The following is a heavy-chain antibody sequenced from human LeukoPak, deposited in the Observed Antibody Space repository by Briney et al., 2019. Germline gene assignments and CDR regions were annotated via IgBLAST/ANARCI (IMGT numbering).Heavy chain of an antibody. CDR1: GGSISSGDYC. V-gene: IGHV4-30-4*01. J-gene: IGHJ4*02. CDR3: AREADYCSSTSCPIAAPGTIDY. D-gene: IGHD2-2*01. Sequence: PSETLSLTCTVSGGSISSGDYCWSWIRQPPGKGLEWIGYIYYSGSTYYNPSLKSRVTISVDTSKNQFSLKLSSVTAADTAVYYCAREADYCSSTSCPIAAPGTIDYWGQGTLVTVSS. CDR2: IYYSGST.